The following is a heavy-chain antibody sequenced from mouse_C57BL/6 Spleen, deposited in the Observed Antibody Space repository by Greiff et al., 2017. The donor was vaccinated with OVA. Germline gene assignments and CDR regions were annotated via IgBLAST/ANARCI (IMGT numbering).Heavy chain of an antibody. CDR1: GFSLTSYG. V-gene: IGHV2-2*01. CDR2: IWSGGST. Sequence: QVHVKQSGPGLVQPSQSLSITCTVSGFSLTSYGVHWVRQSPGKGLEWLGVIWSGGSTDYNAAFISRLSLSKDNSKSQVFFKMNSLQADDTAIYYCAREDGNYEGFAYWGQGTLVTVSA. D-gene: IGHD2-1*01. CDR3: AREDGNYEGFAY. J-gene: IGHJ3*01.